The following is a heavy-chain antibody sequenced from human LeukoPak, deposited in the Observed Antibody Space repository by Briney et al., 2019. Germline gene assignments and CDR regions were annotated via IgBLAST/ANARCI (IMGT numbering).Heavy chain of an antibody. J-gene: IGHJ4*02. D-gene: IGHD3-22*01. CDR2: VNSDGRST. CDR3: ARAFYYYDSSGLDY. Sequence: GGSLRLSCAASGFTFSSYWMHWVRQAPGKGLVWVSRVNSDGRSTSYADSVKGRFTISRDNAKNTLYLQMNSLRAEDTVVYYCARAFYYYDSSGLDYWGQGTLVTVSS. V-gene: IGHV3-74*01. CDR1: GFTFSSYW.